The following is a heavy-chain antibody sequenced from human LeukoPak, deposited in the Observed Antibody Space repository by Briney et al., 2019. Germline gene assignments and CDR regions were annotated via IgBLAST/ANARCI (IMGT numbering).Heavy chain of an antibody. J-gene: IGHJ4*02. D-gene: IGHD3-10*01. CDR1: GFTFSSYG. Sequence: PGGSLRLSCAASGFTFSSYGMHWVRQAPGKGLEWVAFIRYDGSNKYYADSVKGRFTISRDNSKNTLYLQMNSLRAEDTALYYCARDSRSMVRGNYDYWGQGTLVTVSS. CDR2: IRYDGSNK. V-gene: IGHV3-30*02. CDR3: ARDSRSMVRGNYDY.